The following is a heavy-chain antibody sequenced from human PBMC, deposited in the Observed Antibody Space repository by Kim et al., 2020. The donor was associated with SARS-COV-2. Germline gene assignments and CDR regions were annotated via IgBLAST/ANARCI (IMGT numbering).Heavy chain of an antibody. CDR1: GNIFNRYV. CDR3: ARGFCNDINCFNWFDP. J-gene: IGHJ5*02. CDR2: INAANGNT. V-gene: IGHV1-3*01. Sequence: ASVKVSCKASGNIFNRYVMHWVRQAPGQSLEWMGWINAANGNTKYSQKFQGRVTITWDTSARTAYMDLSSLTSEDTAVYYCARGFCNDINCFNWFDPWSQGTLVTVSS. D-gene: IGHD2-15*01.